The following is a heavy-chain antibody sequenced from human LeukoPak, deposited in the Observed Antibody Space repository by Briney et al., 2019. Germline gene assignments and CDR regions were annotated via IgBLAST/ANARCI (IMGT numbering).Heavy chain of an antibody. D-gene: IGHD5-24*01. CDR3: ARRLQSRKYFQH. V-gene: IGHV4-59*12. CDR2: VYYSGST. J-gene: IGHJ1*01. CDR1: GGSISTYY. Sequence: SETLSLTCTVSGGSISTYYWSWIRQPPGKGLEWIGYVYYSGSTNYNPSLKSRVTISVDTSKNQFSLKLSSVTAADTAVYSCARRLQSRKYFQHWGQGTLVTVSS.